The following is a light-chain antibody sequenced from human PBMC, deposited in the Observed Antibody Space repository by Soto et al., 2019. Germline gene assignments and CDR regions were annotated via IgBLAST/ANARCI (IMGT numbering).Light chain of an antibody. Sequence: EIVMTQSPATLSVSPGERAALSFRASQSVSSKLAWYRQRPGQAPRLVIYDTSTRATGVPARFSGSGSGTEFTLTISSLQSEDFGVYYCQQYNDLWTFGQGTKVDIK. V-gene: IGKV3-15*01. CDR2: DTS. CDR1: QSVSSK. CDR3: QQYNDLWT. J-gene: IGKJ1*01.